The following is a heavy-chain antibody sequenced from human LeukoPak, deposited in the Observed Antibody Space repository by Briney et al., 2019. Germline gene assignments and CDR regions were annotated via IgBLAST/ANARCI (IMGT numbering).Heavy chain of an antibody. V-gene: IGHV3-23*01. CDR3: AKDKSQNYNYVGGSQPPLFDY. J-gene: IGHJ4*02. D-gene: IGHD3-16*01. CDR1: GFTFSSYA. CDR2: ISGSGGST. Sequence: GGSLRLSCAASGFTFSSYAMSWVRQAPGKGLEWVSAISGSGGSTHYADSVKGRFTISRDNSKNTLYLQMNSLRAEDTAVYYCAKDKSQNYNYVGGSQPPLFDYWGQETLVTVPS.